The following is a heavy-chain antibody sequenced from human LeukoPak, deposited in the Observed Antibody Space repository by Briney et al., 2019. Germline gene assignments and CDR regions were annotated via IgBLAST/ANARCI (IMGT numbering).Heavy chain of an antibody. Sequence: ASVKVSCKASGYTFTGYYMHWVRQAPGQGLEWMGWINPNSGGTNYAQKFQGRVTMTRDTSMNTAYMELSRLRSDDTAIYYCARSISGTRGGFDYWDQGTLVTVSS. CDR3: ARSISGTRGGFDY. D-gene: IGHD1-7*01. CDR2: INPNSGGT. J-gene: IGHJ4*02. V-gene: IGHV1-2*02. CDR1: GYTFTGYY.